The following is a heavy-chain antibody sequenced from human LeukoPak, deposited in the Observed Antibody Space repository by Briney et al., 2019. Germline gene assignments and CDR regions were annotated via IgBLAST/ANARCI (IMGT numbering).Heavy chain of an antibody. J-gene: IGHJ4*02. Sequence: PGGFLRLSCAASGFTFSNYWMSWVRQAPGKGLEWVAHINKDGSEKYYVDSVKGRFTISRDNAKNSLYLQMNSLRVEDTAVYYCARDKVTYWGQGTLVTVSS. CDR2: INKDGSEK. CDR3: ARDKVTY. CDR1: GFTFSNYW. V-gene: IGHV3-7*01.